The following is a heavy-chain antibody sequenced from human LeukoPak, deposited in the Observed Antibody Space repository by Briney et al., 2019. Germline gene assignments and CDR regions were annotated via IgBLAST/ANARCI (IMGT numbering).Heavy chain of an antibody. CDR1: GFTFDDYG. CDR3: ARVSHIKTTQIYYYYYMDV. J-gene: IGHJ6*03. Sequence: GGSLRLSCAASGFTFDDYGMSWVRQAPGKGLEWVSGINWNGGSTGYADSVKGRFTISRDNAKNSLYLQMNSLRAEDTALYYCARVSHIKTTQIYYYYYMDVWGKGTTVTVSS. D-gene: IGHD1-1*01. CDR2: INWNGGST. V-gene: IGHV3-20*04.